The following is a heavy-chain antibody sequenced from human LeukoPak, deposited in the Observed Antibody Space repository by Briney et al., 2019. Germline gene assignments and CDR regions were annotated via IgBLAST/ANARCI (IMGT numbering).Heavy chain of an antibody. V-gene: IGHV3-23*01. CDR1: GFTFSSHA. D-gene: IGHD4-17*01. J-gene: IGHJ3*01. Sequence: GGSLRLSCATSGFTFSSHAMSWIRQAPGKGLEWVSSITSRDGRTAYTDSVKGRFTISRDNSKNTLYLQMNSLRVEDTAVYYCAKDPNGDYVGAFDFWGQGTLVTVSS. CDR2: ITSRDGRT. CDR3: AKDPNGDYVGAFDF.